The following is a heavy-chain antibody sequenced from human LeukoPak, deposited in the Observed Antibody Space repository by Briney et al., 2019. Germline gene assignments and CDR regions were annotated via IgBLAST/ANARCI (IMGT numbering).Heavy chain of an antibody. V-gene: IGHV4-4*07. CDR1: GGSISSYY. CDR2: IYTSGST. D-gene: IGHD2-15*01. CDR3: AREDIVVVVAAIGRQYYFDY. Sequence: SETLSLTCTVSGGSISSYYWSWLRQPAGKGLEWIGRIYTSGSTNYNPSLKSRVTMSVDTSKNQFSLKLSSVTAADTAVYYCAREDIVVVVAAIGRQYYFDYWGQGTLVTVSS. J-gene: IGHJ4*02.